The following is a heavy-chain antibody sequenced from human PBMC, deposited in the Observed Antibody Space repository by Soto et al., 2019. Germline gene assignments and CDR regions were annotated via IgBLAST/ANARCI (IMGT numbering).Heavy chain of an antibody. CDR1: GYTFTSYS. D-gene: IGHD1-26*01. J-gene: IGHJ4*02. CDR3: ARASGSYYVFDY. CDR2: INAGNGNT. Sequence: ASVKVSCKASGYTFTSYSXHXVRXAPGQRLEWMGWINAGNGNTKYSQKFQGRVTITRDTSASTAYMELSSLRSEDTAVYYCARASGSYYVFDYWGQGTLVTVSS. V-gene: IGHV1-3*01.